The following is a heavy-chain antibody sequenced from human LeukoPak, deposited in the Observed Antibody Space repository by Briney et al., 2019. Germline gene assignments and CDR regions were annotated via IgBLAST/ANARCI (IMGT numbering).Heavy chain of an antibody. CDR2: IKQDGSER. CDR3: AKDPARPLGY. CDR1: GFTFSGFS. Sequence: GGSLRLSCAASGFTFSGFSMSWVRQSPTKGLEWVANIKQDGSERYYVDSVKGRFTISRDNSKNTLYLQMNSLRAEDTAVYYCAKDPARPLGYWGQGTLVTVSS. V-gene: IGHV3-7*01. D-gene: IGHD6-6*01. J-gene: IGHJ4*02.